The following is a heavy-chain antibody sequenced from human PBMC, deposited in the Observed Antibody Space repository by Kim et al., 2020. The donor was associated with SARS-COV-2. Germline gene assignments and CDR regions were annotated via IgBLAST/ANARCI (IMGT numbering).Heavy chain of an antibody. D-gene: IGHD1-26*01. CDR3: AKGQRQGPFLLVGPPWASFDY. Sequence: GGSLRLSCAASGFTFSSYGMHWVRQAPGKGLEWVAVIWYDGSNKYYADSVKGRFTISRDNSKNTLYLQMNSLRAEDTAVYYCAKGQRQGPFLLVGPPWASFDYWGQGTLVTVSS. V-gene: IGHV3-33*06. CDR1: GFTFSSYG. CDR2: IWYDGSNK. J-gene: IGHJ4*02.